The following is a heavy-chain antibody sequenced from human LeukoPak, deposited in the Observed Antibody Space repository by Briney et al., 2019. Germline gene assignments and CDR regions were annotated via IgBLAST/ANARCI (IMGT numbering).Heavy chain of an antibody. J-gene: IGHJ4*02. D-gene: IGHD6-13*01. CDR1: GFSFDSYL. Sequence: GSLRLSCVASGFSFDSYLINWLRQPPGRGLEWVANINHDATEKYYVDSVEGRFTISRDNAKKSLYLQMNRLRADDTAVYHCARVRSAAAGPLDYWGQGTLVTVSS. V-gene: IGHV3-7*01. CDR3: ARVRSAAAGPLDY. CDR2: INHDATEK.